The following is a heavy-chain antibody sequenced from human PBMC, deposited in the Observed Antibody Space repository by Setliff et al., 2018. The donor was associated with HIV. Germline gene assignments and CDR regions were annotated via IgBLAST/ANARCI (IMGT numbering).Heavy chain of an antibody. CDR2: IHHSGDT. D-gene: IGHD3-22*01. CDR1: GGSIGGTHY. J-gene: IGHJ5*02. Sequence: SETLSLTCAVSGGSIGGTHYWHWVRQPPGRGLEWIGDIHHSGDTNYNPSLKSRVTLSINTSKNQFSLNLTSVTAADTAVYYCASRIYYYDSNNFLREEGFDPWGQGTLVTVSS. CDR3: ASRIYYYDSNNFLREEGFDP. V-gene: IGHV4-4*02.